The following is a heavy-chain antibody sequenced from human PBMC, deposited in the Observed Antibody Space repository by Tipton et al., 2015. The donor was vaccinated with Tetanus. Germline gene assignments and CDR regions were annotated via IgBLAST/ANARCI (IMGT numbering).Heavy chain of an antibody. J-gene: IGHJ4*02. CDR2: IYPGDSDT. D-gene: IGHD2-8*01. Sequence: VQLVQSGGEVKKPGESLKISCKGSGYIFNNYWIGWVRQKPGKGLEWMGIIYPGDSDTRYSPSFQVQVTISVDKSVNTAYLQWSSLKASDPSMFYCARAHCTDGVCNFDFWGQGALVTVAS. V-gene: IGHV5-51*01. CDR3: ARAHCTDGVCNFDF. CDR1: GYIFNNYW.